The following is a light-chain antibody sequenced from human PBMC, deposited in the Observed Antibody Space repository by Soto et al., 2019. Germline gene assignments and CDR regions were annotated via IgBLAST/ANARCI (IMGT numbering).Light chain of an antibody. CDR2: EVT. V-gene: IGLV2-8*01. CDR1: SSDVGGYNY. CDR3: SSYGGRNNLL. J-gene: IGLJ2*01. Sequence: QSALTQPPSASGSPGQSVTISCTGTSSDVGGYNYVSWYQQHPGKAHKVMIYEVTKRASGVPDSFSGSKYGNTASLTVSGLQAEDEDDYYCSSYGGRNNLLFGGGTKVTVL.